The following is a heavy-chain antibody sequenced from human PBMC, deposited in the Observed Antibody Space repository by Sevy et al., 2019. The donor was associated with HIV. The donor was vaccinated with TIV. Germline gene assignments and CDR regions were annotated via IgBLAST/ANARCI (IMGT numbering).Heavy chain of an antibody. CDR1: GFTFSDYY. CDR2: ISTRSSYT. CDR3: SRVRYNYGQKYFDY. Sequence: RGSLRLSCTASGFTFSDYYMSWIRQAPGKGLERVSYISTRSSYTSYPDSVKGQFTISRDNAKNSLYLQINSLRVEDTAVYYCSRVRYNYGQKYFDYWGQGTLVTVSS. V-gene: IGHV3-11*05. J-gene: IGHJ4*02. D-gene: IGHD5-18*01.